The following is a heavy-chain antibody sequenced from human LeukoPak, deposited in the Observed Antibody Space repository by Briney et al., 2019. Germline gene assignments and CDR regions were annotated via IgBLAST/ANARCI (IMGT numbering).Heavy chain of an antibody. CDR1: GGSFSGYY. D-gene: IGHD3-10*01. Sequence: SETLSLTRGVYGGSFSGYYWSWIRQFPGKGLEWIGEINHSGSANYNPSLKSRVTISVDTSNNQISLRLRSATAADTAVYFCARLSFSYGLGSYYDAWGQGALVTVSS. CDR3: ARLSFSYGLGSYYDA. J-gene: IGHJ5*02. V-gene: IGHV4-34*01. CDR2: INHSGSA.